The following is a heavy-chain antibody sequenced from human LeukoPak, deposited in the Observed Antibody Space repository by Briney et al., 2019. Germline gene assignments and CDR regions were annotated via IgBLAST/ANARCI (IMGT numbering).Heavy chain of an antibody. CDR2: IYYSGST. V-gene: IGHV4-39*07. CDR1: GGSISNRSHY. J-gene: IGHJ4*02. Sequence: MSSETLSLTCTVSGGSISNRSHYWGWIRQPPGKGLEWIGRIYYSGSTYYNPSLKSRVTISVDTSKNQFSLKLNSVTAADTAVYYCARDGAAAAGSAPFDHWGQGTLVTVSS. D-gene: IGHD6-25*01. CDR3: ARDGAAAAGSAPFDH.